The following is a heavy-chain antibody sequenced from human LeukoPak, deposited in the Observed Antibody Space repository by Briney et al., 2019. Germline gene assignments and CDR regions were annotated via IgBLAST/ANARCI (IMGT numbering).Heavy chain of an antibody. V-gene: IGHV4-34*01. J-gene: IGHJ4*02. CDR2: IYESGTT. Sequence: TSETLSLTCAVYGESLNSYYWSWVRQPPGEGLEWIGEIYESGTTKYNPSPKSRVAISMVPSKQQFSLILSSVTAADTAVYYCARGAWATRLASWGLGTPVIVSS. CDR3: ARGAWATRLAS. CDR1: GESLNSYY. D-gene: IGHD2-15*01.